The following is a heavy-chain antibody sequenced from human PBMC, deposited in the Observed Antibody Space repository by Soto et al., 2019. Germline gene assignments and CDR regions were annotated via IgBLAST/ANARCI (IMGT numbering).Heavy chain of an antibody. J-gene: IGHJ5*01. Sequence: GRSLRLSCAASGFTFGRHALHCVRLTPGRGLEWVLAISRDGSYIYYTDSVKGRFTVSRDNSKNTVFVQMNRLIPDDTALYFCARTRNGGVADSFDSWGQGTRVTVS. CDR3: ARTRNGGVADSFDS. D-gene: IGHD3-3*01. CDR1: GFTFGRHA. V-gene: IGHV3-30*04. CDR2: ISRDGSYI.